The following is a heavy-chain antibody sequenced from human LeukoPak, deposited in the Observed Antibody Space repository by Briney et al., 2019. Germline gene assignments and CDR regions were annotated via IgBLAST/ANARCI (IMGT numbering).Heavy chain of an antibody. Sequence: ASVKVSCKASGGTLSSHALNWVRQAPGQGIEWIGRIIPIFAIVNYAQNFQGRVTITADKSTNTAYMELSSLRFEDTAFYYCARADSSGYSLDENFDYWGQGTLVTVSS. CDR3: ARADSSGYSLDENFDY. CDR2: IIPIFAIV. D-gene: IGHD3-22*01. J-gene: IGHJ4*02. V-gene: IGHV1-69*04. CDR1: GGTLSSHA.